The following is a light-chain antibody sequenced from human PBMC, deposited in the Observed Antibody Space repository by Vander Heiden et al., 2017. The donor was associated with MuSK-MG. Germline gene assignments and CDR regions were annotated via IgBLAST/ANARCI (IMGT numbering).Light chain of an antibody. J-gene: IGLJ2*01. CDR1: TSNIGAGYD. CDR3: QSYDTSLSGSKV. V-gene: IGLV1-40*01. Sequence: SVLTQPPSVSGAPGQRVTISCTGTTSNIGAGYDVHWYQQFPGTAPKLLISGNTNRPSGVPDRFSGSRSGTSASLAISGLQAEDEADYYCQSYDTSLSGSKVFGGGTKLTVL. CDR2: GNT.